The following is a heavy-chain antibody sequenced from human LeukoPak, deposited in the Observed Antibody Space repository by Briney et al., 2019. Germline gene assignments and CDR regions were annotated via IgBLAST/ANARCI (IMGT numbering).Heavy chain of an antibody. CDR2: IYPGDSDT. Sequence: GESLKISCKGSGYSFTSYWIGWVRQMPGKGLEWMGIIYPGDSDTRYSPSFQGQVTISADKSISTAYPQWSSLKASDTAMYYCARHPTYYDFWSGRNYYYYYYMDVWGKGTTVTVSS. J-gene: IGHJ6*03. CDR1: GYSFTSYW. CDR3: ARHPTYYDFWSGRNYYYYYYMDV. V-gene: IGHV5-51*01. D-gene: IGHD3-3*01.